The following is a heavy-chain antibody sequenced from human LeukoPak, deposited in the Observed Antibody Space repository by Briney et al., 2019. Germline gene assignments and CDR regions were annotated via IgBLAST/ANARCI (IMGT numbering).Heavy chain of an antibody. CDR1: GYTFTAYY. CDR3: ARARVPIAVAGLYYFDY. Sequence: ASVKVSCKASGYTFTAYYIHWLRQAPGQGPEWMGWIKPDSGSSHYAQKFQGRVTMTRDTSSNSAYMDLTRLKSDDTVVYYCARARVPIAVAGLYYFDYWGQGALVTVSS. D-gene: IGHD6-19*01. V-gene: IGHV1-2*02. CDR2: IKPDSGSS. J-gene: IGHJ4*02.